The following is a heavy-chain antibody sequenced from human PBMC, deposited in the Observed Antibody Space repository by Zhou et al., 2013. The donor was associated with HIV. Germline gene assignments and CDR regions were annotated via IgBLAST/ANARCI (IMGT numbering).Heavy chain of an antibody. J-gene: IGHJ4*02. CDR3: ARVVGDTKNTMPTIGGGFDS. D-gene: IGHD3-16*01. V-gene: IGHV1-2*02. CDR1: GYTFTGYY. CDR2: INPYSGGT. Sequence: QVQLVQSGAEVKKPGASVKVSCKASGYTFTGYYIHWVRQAPGQGLQWMGWINPYSGGTSYAQKFQGRVTMTTDTSISTAYMDLNRLTSDDTAVYYCARVVGDTKNTMPTIGGGFDSWGQGTLVTVSS.